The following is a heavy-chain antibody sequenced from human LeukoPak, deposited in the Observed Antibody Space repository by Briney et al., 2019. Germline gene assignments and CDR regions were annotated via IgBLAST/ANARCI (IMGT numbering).Heavy chain of an antibody. CDR2: TNHRGST. CDR3: ARDAFCSDGSCYLARFNF. V-gene: IGHV4-34*01. CDR1: GGSSFGYL. D-gene: IGHD2-15*01. J-gene: IGHJ4*02. Sequence: SETLSDTRAASGGSSFGYLSSWICQSPGKGLEWIGDTNHRGSTNYNPSLESRVRISVDASKRQFSLHVKFVSAADTAIYYCARDAFCSDGSCYLARFNFWGQGTLVTVSS.